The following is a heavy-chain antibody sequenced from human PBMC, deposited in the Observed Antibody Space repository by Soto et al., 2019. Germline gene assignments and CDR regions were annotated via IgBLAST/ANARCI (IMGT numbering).Heavy chain of an antibody. Sequence: GASVKVSCKASGGTFSSYAISWVRQAPGQGLEWMGWMNPNSGNTDYAQKFQGRVTMTRNTSISTAYMELSSLRSEDTAVYYCARDYSSGYGMDVWGQGTTVTLSS. CDR1: GGTFSSYA. CDR3: ARDYSSGYGMDV. J-gene: IGHJ6*02. CDR2: MNPNSGNT. D-gene: IGHD6-19*01. V-gene: IGHV1-8*02.